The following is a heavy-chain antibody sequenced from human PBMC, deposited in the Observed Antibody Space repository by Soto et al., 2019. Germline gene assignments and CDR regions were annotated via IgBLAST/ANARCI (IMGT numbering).Heavy chain of an antibody. Sequence: GGSLRLSCAASGFSFSRYAMHWVRQAPGEGLEWVAVISRDGSSKYYGDSVKGRFTVSRDNSNNTLFLSMTSLRPDDTGVFYCARSRNGAVADSINFWGQGTLVTVS. CDR3: ARSRNGAVADSINF. CDR2: ISRDGSSK. D-gene: IGHD2-8*01. CDR1: GFSFSRYA. V-gene: IGHV3-30-3*01. J-gene: IGHJ4*02.